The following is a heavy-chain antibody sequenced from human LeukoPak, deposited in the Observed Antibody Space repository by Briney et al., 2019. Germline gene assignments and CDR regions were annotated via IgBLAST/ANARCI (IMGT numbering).Heavy chain of an antibody. CDR3: ARGLNFDY. J-gene: IGHJ4*02. CDR2: IYSGGST. D-gene: IGHD2-8*01. V-gene: IGHV3-66*01. CDR1: GFTVSSNY. Sequence: GGSLRLSGAASGFTVSSNYMSWVRQAPGKGLEWVSVIYSGGSTYYADSVKGRFTISRDNSKNTLYLQMNSLRAEDTAVYYCARGLNFDYWGQGTLVTVSS.